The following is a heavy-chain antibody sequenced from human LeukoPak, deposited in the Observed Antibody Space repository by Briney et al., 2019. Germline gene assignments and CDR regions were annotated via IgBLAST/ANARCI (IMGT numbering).Heavy chain of an antibody. V-gene: IGHV3-7*01. CDR2: IKQDGSEK. J-gene: IGHJ5*02. Sequence: QPGGNLRLSCAASGFTFSSYWMSWVRHAPGKGLELVAKIKQDGSEKYLLDSVKGRFTISRDNGKKTVYLEMNSLSAADTAVYYCARTRISMVRGVVGVNWFDPWGQGTLVTVSS. CDR3: ARTRISMVRGVVGVNWFDP. CDR1: GFTFSSYW. D-gene: IGHD3-10*01.